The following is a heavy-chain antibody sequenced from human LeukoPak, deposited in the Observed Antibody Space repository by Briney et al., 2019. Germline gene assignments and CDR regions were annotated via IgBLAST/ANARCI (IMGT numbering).Heavy chain of an antibody. CDR2: IGHDGGGI. J-gene: IGHJ4*02. D-gene: IGHD4-23*01. CDR1: GVTLSTYA. CDR3: AKYAPPTTMVTRFFDY. Sequence: GGSLRLSCAASGVTLSTYAMSWARQAPGKGLEWVSVIGHDGGGIQYADSVKGRFSISRDTSKNTLYLQMNSLRAEDTAVYYCAKYAPPTTMVTRFFDYWGQGTLVTVSS. V-gene: IGHV3-23*01.